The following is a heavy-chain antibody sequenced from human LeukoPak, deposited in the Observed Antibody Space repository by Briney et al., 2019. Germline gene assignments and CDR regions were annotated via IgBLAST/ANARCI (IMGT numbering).Heavy chain of an antibody. CDR1: GFTFSSYG. D-gene: IGHD6-19*01. CDR2: IWYGGSNN. CDR3: ARDSVYSSGPVPDY. Sequence: GGSLRLSCAVSGFTFSSYGMPWVRQAPGKGLEWVADIWYGGSNNYYADSVKGRFTISRDNSKNTLYLHMNSLRADDTAVYYCARDSVYSSGPVPDYWGEGTLVTVSS. J-gene: IGHJ4*02. V-gene: IGHV3-33*01.